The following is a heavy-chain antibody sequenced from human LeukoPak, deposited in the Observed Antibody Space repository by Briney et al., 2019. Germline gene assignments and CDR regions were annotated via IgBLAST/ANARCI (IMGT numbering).Heavy chain of an antibody. CDR3: ARDVGEYCSSTSCYASDY. CDR2: IKPNTGGT. J-gene: IGHJ4*02. V-gene: IGHV1-2*02. Sequence: ASVKVSCKASGYTFTGYYMHWVRQAPGQGLEWMGWIKPNTGGTNYAQKFQGRVTMTRDTSTSTAYMELSRLRSDDTAVYYCARDVGEYCSSTSCYASDYWGQGTLVTVSS. D-gene: IGHD2-2*01. CDR1: GYTFTGYY.